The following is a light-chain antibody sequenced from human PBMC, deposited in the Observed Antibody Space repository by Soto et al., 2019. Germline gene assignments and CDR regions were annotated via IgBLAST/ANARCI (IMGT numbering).Light chain of an antibody. Sequence: QSVLTQPPSASGTPGQRVTISCSGSSSNIGSNTVNWYQQLPGTAPKLLIYSNNQRPSGVPDRFSGSKSGTSAPLAISGPQSEDEADYYCAAWDDSLNGYVFGTGTKVTVL. CDR3: AAWDDSLNGYV. J-gene: IGLJ1*01. CDR2: SNN. V-gene: IGLV1-44*01. CDR1: SSNIGSNT.